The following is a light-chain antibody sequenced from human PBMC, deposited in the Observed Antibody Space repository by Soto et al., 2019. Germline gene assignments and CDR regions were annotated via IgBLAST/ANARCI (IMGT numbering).Light chain of an antibody. V-gene: IGLV1-47*01. CDR2: RNN. CDR1: SSNIGSNY. CDR3: AAWDDSLSGRGV. Sequence: QSVLTQPPSASGTPGQRVTISCSGSSSNIGSNYVYWYQQLPGTAPKLLIYRNNQRPSGVPDRFSGSKSGTSASLAISGVRSEDEADYYCAAWDDSLSGRGVFGGGTKVTVL. J-gene: IGLJ2*01.